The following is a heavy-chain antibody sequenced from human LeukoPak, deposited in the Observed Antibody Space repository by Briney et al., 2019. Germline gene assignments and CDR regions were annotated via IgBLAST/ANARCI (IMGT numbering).Heavy chain of an antibody. CDR3: ARDFGYF. J-gene: IGHJ4*02. V-gene: IGHV3-48*03. CDR2: ISSSGSII. D-gene: IGHD3-10*01. CDR1: GFTFSNYK. Sequence: SGGSLRLSCAASGFTFSNYKMNWVRQAPGKGLGWVSYISSSGSIIYYSDSVKGRFTISRDNAKNSLYLQMNSLRAEDTAVYYCARDFGYFWGQGTLVTVSS.